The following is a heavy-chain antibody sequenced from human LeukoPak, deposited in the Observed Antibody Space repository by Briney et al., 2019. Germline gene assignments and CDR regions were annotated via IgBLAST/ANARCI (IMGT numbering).Heavy chain of an antibody. CDR2: IIPIFGTA. J-gene: IGHJ5*02. V-gene: IGHV1-69*05. D-gene: IGHD4-23*01. CDR3: ASADYGGNNWFDP. Sequence: SVKVSRKASGGTFSSYAISWVRQAPGQGLEWMGGIIPIFGTANYAQKFQGRVTITTDESTSTAYMELSSLRSEDTAVYYCASADYGGNNWFDPWGQGTLVTVSS. CDR1: GGTFSSYA.